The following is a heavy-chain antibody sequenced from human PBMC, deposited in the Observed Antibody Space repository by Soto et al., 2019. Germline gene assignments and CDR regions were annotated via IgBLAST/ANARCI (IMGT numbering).Heavy chain of an antibody. Sequence: QVRLVQSGAEVKKPGASVKVSCKASGYTSTSYDINWVRQATGQGLEWMGWMNANSGNTGYAQKFQGRVTMTRNTSISTAYMELSSLRSEDTAVYYCARTAPHSSSWLDYWCQGTLVTVSS. CDR1: GYTSTSYD. D-gene: IGHD6-13*01. J-gene: IGHJ4*02. CDR3: ARTAPHSSSWLDY. V-gene: IGHV1-8*01. CDR2: MNANSGNT.